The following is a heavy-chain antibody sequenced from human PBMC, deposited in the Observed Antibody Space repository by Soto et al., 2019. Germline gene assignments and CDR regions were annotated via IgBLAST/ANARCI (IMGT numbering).Heavy chain of an antibody. CDR3: AISGYDSSYYYYGMDV. CDR2: IIPIFGTA. CDR1: GGTFSSYA. D-gene: IGHD5-12*01. J-gene: IGHJ6*02. V-gene: IGHV1-69*13. Sequence: SVKVSCKASGGTFSSYAISWLRQSPGQGLEWMGGIIPIFGTANYAQKFQGRVTITADESTSTAYMELSSLRSEDMAVYYCAISGYDSSYYYYGMDVWGQGTTVTVSS.